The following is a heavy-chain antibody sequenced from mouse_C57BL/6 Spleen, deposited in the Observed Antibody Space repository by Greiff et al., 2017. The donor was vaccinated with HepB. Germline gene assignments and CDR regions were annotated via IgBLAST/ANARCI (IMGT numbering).Heavy chain of an antibody. Sequence: EVKVVESGGGLVKPGGSLKLSCAASGFTFSSYTMSWVRQTPEKRLEWVATISGGGGNTYYPDSVKGRFTISRDNAKNTLYLQMSSLRSEDTALYYCARRYEYLDYWGQGTTLTVSS. D-gene: IGHD2-3*01. CDR2: ISGGGGNT. V-gene: IGHV5-9*01. CDR3: ARRYEYLDY. CDR1: GFTFSSYT. J-gene: IGHJ2*01.